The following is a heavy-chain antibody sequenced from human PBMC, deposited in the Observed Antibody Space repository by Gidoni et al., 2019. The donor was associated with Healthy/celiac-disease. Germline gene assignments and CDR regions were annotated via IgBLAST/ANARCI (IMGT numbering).Heavy chain of an antibody. Sequence: QVQLVEPGGGVVQPGRSLRLSCAASGSTFSSYARHWVRQAPGKRLEWVAVISYDGSNKYYADSVKGRFTISRDNSKDTLYLQMNSLRAEDTAVYYCARDVDDYVWGSYRSASFDYWGQGTLVTVSS. D-gene: IGHD3-16*02. J-gene: IGHJ4*02. CDR3: ARDVDDYVWGSYRSASFDY. V-gene: IGHV3-30*04. CDR1: GSTFSSYA. CDR2: ISYDGSNK.